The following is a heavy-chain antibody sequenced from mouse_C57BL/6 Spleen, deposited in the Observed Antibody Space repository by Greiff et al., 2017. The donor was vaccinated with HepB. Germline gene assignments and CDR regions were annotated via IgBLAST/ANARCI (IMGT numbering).Heavy chain of an antibody. CDR2: IDPSDSYT. D-gene: IGHD2-4*01. Sequence: QVQLQQSGAELVMPGASVKLSCKASGYTFTSYWMNWVKQSPGKGLEWIGEIDPSDSYTNYNQKLKGKSTLTVDKSSSTAYMPLSSLTSEDSAVYCCARGDYDKAWFAYWGQGTLVTVSA. CDR3: ARGDYDKAWFAY. CDR1: GYTFTSYW. J-gene: IGHJ3*01. V-gene: IGHV1-69*01.